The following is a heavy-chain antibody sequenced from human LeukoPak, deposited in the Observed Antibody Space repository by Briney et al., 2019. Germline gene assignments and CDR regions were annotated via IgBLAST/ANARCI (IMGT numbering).Heavy chain of an antibody. CDR1: GFTVSSNY. Sequence: PGGSLRLSCAASGFTVSSNYMSWVRQAPGKGLEWVSVIYSGGSTYYADSVKGRFTISRDNSKNTLYLQMNSRRAEDTAVYYCAREGITGTTEGYYYYYGMDVWGQGTTVTVSS. J-gene: IGHJ6*02. CDR2: IYSGGST. D-gene: IGHD1-20*01. V-gene: IGHV3-53*01. CDR3: AREGITGTTEGYYYYYGMDV.